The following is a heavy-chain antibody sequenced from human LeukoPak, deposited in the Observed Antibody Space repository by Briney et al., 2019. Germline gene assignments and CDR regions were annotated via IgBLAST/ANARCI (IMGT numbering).Heavy chain of an antibody. J-gene: IGHJ4*02. D-gene: IGHD3-22*01. V-gene: IGHV3-11*01. CDR1: GFTFSDYY. CDR2: ISSSGSTI. Sequence: GGSLRLSCAASGFTFSDYYMSWIRQAPGKGLEWVSYISSSGSTIYYADSVKGRFTISRDNAKNSLYLQMNSLRAEDAAVYYSARCGSDYYDSSGDHDYWGQGTLVTVSS. CDR3: ARCGSDYYDSSGDHDY.